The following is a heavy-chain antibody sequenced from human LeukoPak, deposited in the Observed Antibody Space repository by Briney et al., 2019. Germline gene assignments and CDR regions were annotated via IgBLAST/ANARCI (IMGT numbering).Heavy chain of an antibody. V-gene: IGHV3-7*03. CDR3: ARGAQITYYDIFFPY. D-gene: IGHD3-9*01. CDR2: IKQDGSEK. J-gene: IGHJ4*02. Sequence: GGSLRLSCAASGSTFSSYWMSWVRQAPGKGLEWVANIKQDGSEKYYVDSVKGRFTISRDNAKNSLYLQMNSLRAEDTAVYYCARGAQITYYDIFFPYWGQGTLVTVSS. CDR1: GSTFSSYW.